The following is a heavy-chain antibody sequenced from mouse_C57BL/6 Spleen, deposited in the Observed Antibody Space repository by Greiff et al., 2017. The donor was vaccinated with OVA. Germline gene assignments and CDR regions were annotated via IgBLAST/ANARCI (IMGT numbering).Heavy chain of an antibody. Sequence: EVKLVESGGGLVKPGGSLKLSCAASGFTFSDYGMHWVRQAPEKGLEWVAYISSGSSTIYYADTVKGRFTISRDNANNTLCLQMTSLRSEYTAMYYCASRGNYRYYYAMDYWGQGTSVTVSS. D-gene: IGHD2-1*01. CDR2: ISSGSSTI. CDR1: GFTFSDYG. CDR3: ASRGNYRYYYAMDY. V-gene: IGHV5-17*01. J-gene: IGHJ4*01.